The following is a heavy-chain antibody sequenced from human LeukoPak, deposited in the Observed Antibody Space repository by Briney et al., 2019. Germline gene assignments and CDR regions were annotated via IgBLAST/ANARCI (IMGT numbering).Heavy chain of an antibody. J-gene: IGHJ4*02. CDR1: GGTFSSYA. Sequence: ASVKVSCKASGGTFSSYAISWVRQAPGPGIEWMGGIIPIFGTANYAQKFQGRVTITADESTSTAYMELSSLRSEDTAVYYCARVRDSGSYYEGLDYWGQGTLVTVSS. CDR2: IIPIFGTA. V-gene: IGHV1-69*01. D-gene: IGHD1-26*01. CDR3: ARVRDSGSYYEGLDY.